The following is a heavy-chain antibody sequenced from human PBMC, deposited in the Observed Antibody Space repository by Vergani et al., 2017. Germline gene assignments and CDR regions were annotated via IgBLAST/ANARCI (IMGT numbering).Heavy chain of an antibody. CDR3: AKVGRSEVAGTFGAFDI. Sequence: EVQLLESGGGLIHPGGSLRLSCEGSGFSFSGYWMNWVRQSPEKGLVWVSRIKSDGSRTNYADSVNCRFTISRDNAKNTLFLHMNSLRPEDTAFYYCAKVGRSEVAGTFGAFDIGGQGTMVTVSS. D-gene: IGHD6-19*01. CDR1: GFSFSGYW. CDR2: IKSDGSRT. V-gene: IGHV3-74*01. J-gene: IGHJ3*02.